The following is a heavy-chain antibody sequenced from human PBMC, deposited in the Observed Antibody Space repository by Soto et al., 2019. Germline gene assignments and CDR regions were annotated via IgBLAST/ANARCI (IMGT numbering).Heavy chain of an antibody. CDR1: GYTFAAYA. CDR3: ARHLGY. J-gene: IGHJ4*02. Sequence: QVQLVQSGAEVKKPGASVKVSCKASGYTFAAYAIQWVRQAPGQRPEWMGWINGGDGDTKYSQKLQDRVTITRDTSATTAYMELRSLRSEDTAVYYCARHLGYWGQGTLVTVSS. V-gene: IGHV1-3*01. CDR2: INGGDGDT.